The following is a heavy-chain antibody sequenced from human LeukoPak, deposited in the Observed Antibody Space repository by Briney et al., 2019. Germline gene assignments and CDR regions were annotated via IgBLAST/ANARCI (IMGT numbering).Heavy chain of an antibody. CDR2: IYPGDSDT. CDR3: ARSCSGGSCYSSYYYGMDV. J-gene: IGHJ6*02. CDR1: GYSFTSYW. Sequence: GESLKISCKGSGYSFTSYWIGWVRQMPGKGLEWMGIIYPGDSDTRYSPSFQGQVTISADKSISTAYLQWSSLKASDTAMYYCARSCSGGSCYSSYYYGMDVWGQGTTVTVSS. V-gene: IGHV5-51*01. D-gene: IGHD2-15*01.